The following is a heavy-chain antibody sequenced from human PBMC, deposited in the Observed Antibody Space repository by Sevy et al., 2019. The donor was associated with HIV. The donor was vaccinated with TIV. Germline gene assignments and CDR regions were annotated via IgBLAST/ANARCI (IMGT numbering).Heavy chain of an antibody. CDR2: ISYSGRN. CDR3: ARANAYLTSDAFDI. V-gene: IGHV4-31*03. Sequence: SETLSLTCTVSGGSISSLNYYWTWIRQHPGKGLEWIGYISYSGRNLYNPSLKSRVTISVDTSKNQFSLKLSSVTAADTAVYYCARANAYLTSDAFDIWGQGTMVTVS. CDR1: GGSISSLNYY. J-gene: IGHJ3*02. D-gene: IGHD1-26*01.